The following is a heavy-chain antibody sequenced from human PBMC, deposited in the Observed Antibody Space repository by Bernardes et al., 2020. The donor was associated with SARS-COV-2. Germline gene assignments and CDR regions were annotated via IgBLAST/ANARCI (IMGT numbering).Heavy chain of an antibody. V-gene: IGHV1-3*01. Sequence: ASVKVSCKASGYTFTSYAMHWVRQAPGQRLEWMGWINAGNGNTKYSQNFQGRVTITRDTSASTAYMELSSLRSEDTAVYHCARGIDSSGYLPLDYWGQGTLVT. CDR3: ARGIDSSGYLPLDY. CDR2: INAGNGNT. J-gene: IGHJ4*02. D-gene: IGHD3-22*01. CDR1: GYTFTSYA.